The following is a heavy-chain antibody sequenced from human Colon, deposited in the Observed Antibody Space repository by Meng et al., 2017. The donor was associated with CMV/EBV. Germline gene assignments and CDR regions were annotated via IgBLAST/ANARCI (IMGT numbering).Heavy chain of an antibody. CDR2: ISTTGRNI. J-gene: IGHJ3*01. CDR1: GFIFSSYV. Sequence: GASLKTSCAASGFIFSSYVMYWVRHAPGEGLGWVSYISTTGRNIYYPESVKGRFTITRDNDKNTLYLQMSSLRVEDTALYYCARKGWNEREAVDVWGQGTMVTVSS. D-gene: IGHD1-1*01. V-gene: IGHV3-48*03. CDR3: ARKGWNEREAVDV.